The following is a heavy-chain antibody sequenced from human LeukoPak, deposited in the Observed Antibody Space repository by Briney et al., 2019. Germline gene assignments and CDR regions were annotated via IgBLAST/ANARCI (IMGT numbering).Heavy chain of an antibody. V-gene: IGHV4-59*01. CDR2: IYYSGST. Sequence: SETLSLTCTVSGGSISSYYWSWIRQPPGKGLEWIGYIYYSGSTNYNPSLKSRVTISVDTSKSQFSLKLNSLTAADTAVYYCARFDDFGDRFDYWGQGTLVTVSS. CDR1: GGSISSYY. D-gene: IGHD4-17*01. CDR3: ARFDDFGDRFDY. J-gene: IGHJ4*02.